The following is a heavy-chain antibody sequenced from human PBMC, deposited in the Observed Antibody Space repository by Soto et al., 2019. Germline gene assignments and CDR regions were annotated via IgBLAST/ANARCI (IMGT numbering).Heavy chain of an antibody. CDR1: GDSFSSYH. D-gene: IGHD6-19*01. Sequence: QVQLQESGPGLVKPSETLSLTCIVSGDSFSSYHWSWIRQPPGKGLEWIGYIYYSGTTNYNPSLKSRVTISVDTSENHFSLKLTSVTAADTAVYYCAREASSGWSYYFDYWGQGILVTVSS. V-gene: IGHV4-59*01. CDR3: AREASSGWSYYFDY. J-gene: IGHJ4*02. CDR2: IYYSGTT.